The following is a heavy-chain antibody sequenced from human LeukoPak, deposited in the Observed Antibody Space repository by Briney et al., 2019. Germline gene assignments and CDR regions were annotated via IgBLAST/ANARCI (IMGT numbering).Heavy chain of an antibody. CDR1: GGTFSSYA. CDR3: ARGGYYYDSSGYYSTLPYYFDY. CDR2: IIPIFGTA. D-gene: IGHD3-22*01. V-gene: IGHV1-69*13. Sequence: SVKVSCKASGGTFSSYAISWVRQAPGQGLEWMGGIIPIFGTANYAQKFQGRVTITADESTSTAYMELSSLRSEDTAVYYCARGGYYYDSSGYYSTLPYYFDYWGQGTLVTVSS. J-gene: IGHJ4*02.